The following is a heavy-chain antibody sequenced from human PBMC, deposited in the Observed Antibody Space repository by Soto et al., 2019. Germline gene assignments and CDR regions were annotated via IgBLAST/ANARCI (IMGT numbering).Heavy chain of an antibody. CDR2: IIPIPGIA. J-gene: IGHJ3*01. Sequence: QVQLVQSGAEVKKPGSSVKVSCKASGGTFSSYTISWVRQAPGQGIERMGRIIPIPGIANYPQKFQARVKLPADKSSSTAYRELSRLCADDTAVSYCARDQDSRGWYAQGAFDHWGQGRMVAVAS. CDR3: ARDQDSRGWYAQGAFDH. D-gene: IGHD6-13*01. V-gene: IGHV1-69*08. CDR1: GGTFSSYT.